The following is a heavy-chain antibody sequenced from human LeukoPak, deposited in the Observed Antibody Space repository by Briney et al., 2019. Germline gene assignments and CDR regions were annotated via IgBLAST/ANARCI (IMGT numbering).Heavy chain of an antibody. J-gene: IGHJ4*02. CDR1: GFTFSSYS. CDR2: ISSSSSTI. CDR3: AKDPSAAPRETQY. Sequence: GGSLRLSCAASGFTFSSYSMNWVRQAPGKGLEWVSYISSSSSTIYYADSVKGRFTISRDNAKNSLYLQMNSLRAEDTALYYCAKDPSAAPRETQYWGQGTLVTVSS. D-gene: IGHD6-13*01. V-gene: IGHV3-48*04.